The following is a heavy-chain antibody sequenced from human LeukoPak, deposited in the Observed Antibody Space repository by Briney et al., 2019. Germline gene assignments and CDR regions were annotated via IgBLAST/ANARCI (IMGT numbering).Heavy chain of an antibody. CDR2: IYTSGST. CDR3: ARARSYYTWYFDL. J-gene: IGHJ2*01. V-gene: IGHV4-61*02. Sequence: SQTLSLTCTVSGGSISSGSYYWSWIRQPAGKGLEWIGRIYTSGSTNYNPSLKSRVTMSVDTSKNQFSLKLSSVTAADTAVYYCARARSYYTWYFDLWGRGTLVTVSS. D-gene: IGHD1-26*01. CDR1: GGSISSGSYY.